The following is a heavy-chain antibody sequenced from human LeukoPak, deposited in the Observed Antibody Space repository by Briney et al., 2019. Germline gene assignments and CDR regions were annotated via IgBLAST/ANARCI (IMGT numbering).Heavy chain of an antibody. CDR3: ATDPTYYFDGSGYYHVDY. Sequence: ASVTLSCKVSGNRLTELSVHWVRQAPGKGLEWMGGFDVEAGDTKYAQNFQGRVTMTEDTSTDTAYMELSSLRSEDTAVYYCATDPTYYFDGSGYYHVDYWGQGTLVTVSS. J-gene: IGHJ4*01. CDR2: FDVEAGDT. V-gene: IGHV1-24*01. CDR1: GNRLTELS. D-gene: IGHD3-22*01.